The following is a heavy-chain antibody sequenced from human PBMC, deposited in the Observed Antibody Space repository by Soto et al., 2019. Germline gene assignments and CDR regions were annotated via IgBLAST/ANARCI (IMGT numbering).Heavy chain of an antibody. J-gene: IGHJ3*02. D-gene: IGHD3-22*01. Sequence: QVQLVQSGAEVKKPGASVKDSCKASGYTFTSYGISWVRQAPGQGLEWMGWISGNNGNPNYAHNFRDRGTMTTHTATSTAYVDLRSLCFDDTAVYYCARDWGYYSDSSGYYSVIWGQGTMVTVSS. CDR3: ARDWGYYSDSSGYYSVI. CDR2: ISGNNGNP. V-gene: IGHV1-18*01. CDR1: GYTFTSYG.